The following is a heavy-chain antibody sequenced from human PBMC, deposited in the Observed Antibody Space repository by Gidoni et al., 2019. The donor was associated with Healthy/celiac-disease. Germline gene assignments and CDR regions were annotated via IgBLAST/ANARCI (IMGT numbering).Heavy chain of an antibody. CDR3: ARLYDFWSDAYYYGMDV. J-gene: IGHJ6*02. D-gene: IGHD3-3*01. CDR1: GYTFTSDD. V-gene: IGHV1-8*01. CDR2: MNPTSGTT. Sequence: QVPLVQSGAEGKKPVAAVKVSCKAAGYTFTSDDINWVRQATGQGLEWMGWMNPTSGTTGYAQKFQCRFTMTRNTSISTAYMELSSLRSEDTAVYYCARLYDFWSDAYYYGMDVWGQGTTVTVSS.